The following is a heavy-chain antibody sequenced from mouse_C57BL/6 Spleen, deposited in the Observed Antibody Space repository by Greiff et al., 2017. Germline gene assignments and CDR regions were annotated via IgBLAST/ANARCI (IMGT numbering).Heavy chain of an antibody. Sequence: QVQLQQPGAELVKPGASVKLSCKASGYTFTSYWMHWVKQRRGQGLEWIGMIHPNSGSTNYNEKFKSKATLTVDKSSSTAYMQLSSLTSEDSAVYYCARSKAQATSMDYWGQGTSVTVSS. CDR2: IHPNSGST. CDR3: ARSKAQATSMDY. J-gene: IGHJ4*01. V-gene: IGHV1-64*01. CDR1: GYTFTSYW. D-gene: IGHD3-2*02.